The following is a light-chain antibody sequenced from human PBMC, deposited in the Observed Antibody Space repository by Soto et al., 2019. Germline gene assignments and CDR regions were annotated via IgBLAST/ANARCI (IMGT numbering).Light chain of an antibody. J-gene: IGKJ1*01. CDR3: QHYHNWPPWT. Sequence: EIVMTQSPAPLSASPGERVTLSCRASQSVSVNLAWYQQNPGQAPRLLIYGASTRATGIPARFSGSGSGTEFTLTISSLQSEDFAVYYCQHYHNWPPWTFGQGTKVEIK. CDR1: QSVSVN. V-gene: IGKV3-15*01. CDR2: GAS.